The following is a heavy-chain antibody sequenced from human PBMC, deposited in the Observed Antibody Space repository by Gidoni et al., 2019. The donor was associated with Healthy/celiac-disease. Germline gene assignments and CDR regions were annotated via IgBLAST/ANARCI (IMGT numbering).Heavy chain of an antibody. CDR2: INHSGST. J-gene: IGHJ6*02. CDR3: ARGTVSRRQLAYYYYGMDV. D-gene: IGHD6-13*01. V-gene: IGHV4-34*01. Sequence: QVQLQQWGAGLLKPSETLSLTCAVYGGSFSGYYWSWIRQPPGKGLEWIGEINHSGSTNYNPSLKSRVTISVDTSKNQFSLKLSSVTAADTAVYYCARGTVSRRQLAYYYYGMDVWGQGTTVTVSS. CDR1: GGSFSGYY.